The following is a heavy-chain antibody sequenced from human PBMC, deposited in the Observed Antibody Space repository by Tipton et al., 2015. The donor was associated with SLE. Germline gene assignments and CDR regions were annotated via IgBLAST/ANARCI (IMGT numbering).Heavy chain of an antibody. CDR3: ARGSDRSGYFGAFDI. J-gene: IGHJ3*02. V-gene: IGHV4-39*07. D-gene: IGHD3-22*01. CDR1: GGSISSSTYY. CDR2: VYYTGNT. Sequence: TLSLTCIVSGGSISSSTYYWGWIRQPPGKGLEWVGTVYYTGNTFYNPSVKSRVTISVDTSKNQFSLKLNSVTAADTAVYYCARGSDRSGYFGAFDIWAQGTMVTVSS.